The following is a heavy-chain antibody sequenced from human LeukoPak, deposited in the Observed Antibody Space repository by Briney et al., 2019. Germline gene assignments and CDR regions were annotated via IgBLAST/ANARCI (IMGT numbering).Heavy chain of an antibody. V-gene: IGHV4-39*07. CDR3: ARDRSSGYYSDAFDI. CDR1: GGSISSKTYN. CDR2: TYYTGST. J-gene: IGHJ3*02. D-gene: IGHD3-22*01. Sequence: KPSETLSLTCSISGGSISSKTYNWDWIRQPPGKGLEWIGSTYYTGSTHYNPSLKSRVTISVDTSKNQLSLKLTSVTAADMAVYYCARDRSSGYYSDAFDIWGQGTMVTVSS.